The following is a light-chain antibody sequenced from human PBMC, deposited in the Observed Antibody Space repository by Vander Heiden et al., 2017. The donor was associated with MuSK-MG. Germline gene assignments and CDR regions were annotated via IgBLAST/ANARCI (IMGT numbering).Light chain of an antibody. Sequence: IQMSQSPSSLSASIGDRVTIPRRASQRLSSYLTWYQQKPRKAPKLLIYASSSLQSRVPSRFSGIRSGADFTFTTATMIPEHFATFDCQQSYRSPRTFGQGTKVEIK. J-gene: IGKJ1*01. CDR2: ASS. CDR1: QRLSSY. V-gene: IGKV1-39*01. CDR3: QQSYRSPRT.